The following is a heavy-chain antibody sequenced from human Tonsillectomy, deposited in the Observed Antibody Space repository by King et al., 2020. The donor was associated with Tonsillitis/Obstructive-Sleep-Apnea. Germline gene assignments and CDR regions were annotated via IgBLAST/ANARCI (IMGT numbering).Heavy chain of an antibody. CDR2: ISGSGGST. Sequence: VQLVESGGGLVQPGGSLRLSCAASGFTFSSYAMSWVRQAPGKGLEWVSAISGSGGSTYYADSVKGRFTISRDNSKNTLYLQMNSLRAEDTAVYYCAATYSSSSRGWSYYYYGMDVWGQGTTVTVSS. D-gene: IGHD6-6*01. V-gene: IGHV3-23*04. CDR3: AATYSSSSRGWSYYYYGMDV. J-gene: IGHJ6*02. CDR1: GFTFSSYA.